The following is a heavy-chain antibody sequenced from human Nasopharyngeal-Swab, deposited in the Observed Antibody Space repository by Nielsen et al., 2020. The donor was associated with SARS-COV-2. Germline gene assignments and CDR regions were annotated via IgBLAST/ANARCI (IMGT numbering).Heavy chain of an antibody. Sequence: ASVKVSFKASGYTFTNYGMNWVRQAPGQGPEWMGWINTNNGNPTYAQGFTGRFVFSLDTSVSTAYLQISRLKAEDTAVYYCARGWAVAGDYWGQGTLVTVSS. CDR3: ARGWAVAGDY. D-gene: IGHD6-19*01. J-gene: IGHJ4*02. V-gene: IGHV7-4-1*02. CDR2: INTNNGNP. CDR1: GYTFTNYG.